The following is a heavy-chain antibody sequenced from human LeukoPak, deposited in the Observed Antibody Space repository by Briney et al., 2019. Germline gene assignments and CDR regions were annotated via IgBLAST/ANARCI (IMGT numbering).Heavy chain of an antibody. D-gene: IGHD3-10*01. CDR3: ARITFYGSGSTGGPPITH. V-gene: IGHV4-34*01. CDR1: GGSFSVYH. J-gene: IGHJ4*02. CDR2: INHSGST. Sequence: SETLSLTCAVYGGSFSVYHWSWIRQPPGKGLEWIGEINHSGSTNYIPSLKSRVTISIDTSKNQFSLKLSSVTAADTAVYYCARITFYGSGSTGGPPITHWGQGTLVTVSS.